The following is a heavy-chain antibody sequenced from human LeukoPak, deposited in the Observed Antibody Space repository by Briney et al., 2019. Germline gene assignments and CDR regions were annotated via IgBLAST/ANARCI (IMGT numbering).Heavy chain of an antibody. J-gene: IGHJ4*02. CDR1: GFTFSNYW. V-gene: IGHV3-74*01. Sequence: PGGSLRLSCEASGFTFSNYWMHWVRQAPGKGLMWVSQISTDGSQTFYADSVKGRFTISRDNAKNTLFLQMDSLRPEDTAAYYCVRSLRSADFWGQGTLVTVSS. CDR2: ISTDGSQT. CDR3: VRSLRSADF.